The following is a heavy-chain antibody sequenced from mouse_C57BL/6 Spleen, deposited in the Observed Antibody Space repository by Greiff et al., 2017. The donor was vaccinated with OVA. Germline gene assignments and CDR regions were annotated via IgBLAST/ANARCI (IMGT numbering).Heavy chain of an antibody. CDR3: ARDRGYGSSHWYFDV. CDR1: GYSITSGYY. V-gene: IGHV3-6*01. J-gene: IGHJ1*03. D-gene: IGHD1-1*01. CDR2: ISYDGSN. Sequence: EVKLMESGPGLVKPSQSLSLTCSVTGYSITSGYYWNWIRQFPGNKLEWMGYISYDGSNNYNPSLKNRTSITRYTSKNQFFLKLNSVTTEDTATYYCARDRGYGSSHWYFDVWGTGTTVTVSS.